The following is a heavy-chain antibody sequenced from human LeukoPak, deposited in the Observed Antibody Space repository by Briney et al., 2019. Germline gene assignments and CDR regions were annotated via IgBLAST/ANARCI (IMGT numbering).Heavy chain of an antibody. Sequence: PGGSLRLSCSASGFSFSDYDMNWVRQAPGKGLEWVSAISGRSSHVYYGESVKGRFTISRDNAKNSLYLQLDSLGVEDTAVYYCGRAFPPLRTSSAGDLWGQGTLVTVAS. CDR3: GRAFPPLRTSSAGDL. J-gene: IGHJ1*01. V-gene: IGHV3-21*01. D-gene: IGHD3-16*01. CDR2: ISGRSSHV. CDR1: GFSFSDYD.